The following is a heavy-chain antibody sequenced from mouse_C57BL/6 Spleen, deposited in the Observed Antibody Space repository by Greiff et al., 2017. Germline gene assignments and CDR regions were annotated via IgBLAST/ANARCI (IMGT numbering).Heavy chain of an antibody. Sequence: QVQLQQSGAELARPGASVKLSCKASGYTFTSYGISWVKQRTGQGLEWIGEIYPRSGNTYYNEKFKGKATLTADQSSSTAYMELRSLTSEDSAVYFCARSEDSYYFDYWGQGTTLTVSS. J-gene: IGHJ2*01. CDR1: GYTFTSYG. V-gene: IGHV1-81*01. CDR3: ARSEDSYYFDY. CDR2: IYPRSGNT.